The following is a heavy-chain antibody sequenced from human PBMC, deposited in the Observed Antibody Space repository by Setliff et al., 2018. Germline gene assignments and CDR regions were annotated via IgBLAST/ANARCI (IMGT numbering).Heavy chain of an antibody. Sequence: GESLKISCAASGFTFSRYWMSWVRQAPGKGLEWVANIKQDGSEKYYVDSVKGRFTISRDNAKNSLYLQMNSLRAEDTAVYYCARDHVYGSQYYYYYYGMDVWGKGTTVTVSS. CDR1: GFTFSRYW. CDR2: IKQDGSEK. J-gene: IGHJ6*04. D-gene: IGHD3-10*01. CDR3: ARDHVYGSQYYYYYYGMDV. V-gene: IGHV3-7*01.